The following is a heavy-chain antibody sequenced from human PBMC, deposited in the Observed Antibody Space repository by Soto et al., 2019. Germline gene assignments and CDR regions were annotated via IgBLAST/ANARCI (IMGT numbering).Heavy chain of an antibody. CDR2: ISWNSGSI. J-gene: IGHJ3*02. CDR1: GFTFDDYA. D-gene: IGHD5-12*01. Sequence: EVQLVESGGGLVQPGRSLRLSCAASGFTFDDYAMHWVRQAPGKGLEWVSGISWNSGSIGSADSVKGQFTISRDNAKNSLYLQMNSLRAEDTAMYYCAKDRGYSGYHLFLQAFVIWGQGTMVTVSS. V-gene: IGHV3-9*01. CDR3: AKDRGYSGYHLFLQAFVI.